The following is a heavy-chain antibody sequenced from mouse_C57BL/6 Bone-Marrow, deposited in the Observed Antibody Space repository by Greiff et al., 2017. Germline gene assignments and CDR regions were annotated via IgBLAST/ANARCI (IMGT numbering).Heavy chain of an antibody. V-gene: IGHV5-2*01. CDR3: ATHNYPYGSTHWYIDV. Sequence: EVKLMESGGGLVQPGASLKLSCESNEYEFPSYYMSWVRKTPEKRLELVAAINSDGGSTYYPDTMERRFIISRDNTKKTLYLQMSSLRSEDTALYYCATHNYPYGSTHWYIDVWGTGTTVTVSS. J-gene: IGHJ1*03. CDR2: INSDGGST. CDR1: EYEFPSYY. D-gene: IGHD1-1*01.